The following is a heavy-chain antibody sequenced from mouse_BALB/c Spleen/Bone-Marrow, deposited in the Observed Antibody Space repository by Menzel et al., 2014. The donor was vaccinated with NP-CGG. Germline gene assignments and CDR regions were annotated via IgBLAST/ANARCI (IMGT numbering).Heavy chain of an antibody. CDR2: IDPANGNT. V-gene: IGHV14-3*02. CDR1: GFNIKDTY. J-gene: IGHJ2*01. D-gene: IGHD2-4*01. Sequence: VQLKESGAELVKPGASVKLSCTASGFNIKDTYMHWVKQRPEQGLEWIGRIDPANGNTKYDPKFQGKATITADTSSNTAYLQLSSLTSEGTAVYYCARLITTDYWGQGTTLTVSS. CDR3: ARLITTDY.